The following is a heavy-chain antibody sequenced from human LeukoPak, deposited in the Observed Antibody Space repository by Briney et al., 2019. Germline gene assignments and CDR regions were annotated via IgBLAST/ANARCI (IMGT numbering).Heavy chain of an antibody. CDR3: ARGRNYYDSSGYHNPFDY. V-gene: IGHV3-33*01. CDR1: GFTFSNYG. CDR2: IWYDGSNK. J-gene: IGHJ4*02. D-gene: IGHD3-22*01. Sequence: GGSLRLSCAASGFTFSNYGMHWVRQAPGKGLEWVAVIWYDGSNKYYADSVKGRFTISRDNAKNSLYLQMNSLRAEDTAVYYCARGRNYYDSSGYHNPFDYWGQGTLVTVSS.